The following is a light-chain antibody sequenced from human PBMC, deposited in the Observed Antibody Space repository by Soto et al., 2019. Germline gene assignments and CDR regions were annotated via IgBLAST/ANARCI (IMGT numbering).Light chain of an antibody. V-gene: IGKV3-20*01. CDR2: GAS. J-gene: IGKJ2*02. CDR3: HQYGTSPCT. CDR1: QSVSASY. Sequence: ENVLTQSSGMVSLSPGEGVTLSCRASQSVSASYFAWYQQRPGQAPRLLIYGASNRATGIPDRFSGSGSGTDFTLTISRLEPEDFVVYYCHQYGTSPCTFGQGTKLEIK.